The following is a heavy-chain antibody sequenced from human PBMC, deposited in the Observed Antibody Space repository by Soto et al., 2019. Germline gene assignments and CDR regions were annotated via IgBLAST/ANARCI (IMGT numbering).Heavy chain of an antibody. Sequence: SETLSLTCAVYGGSFSGYYWSWIRQPPGKGLEWIGEINHSGSTNYNPSLKSRVTISVDTSKNQFSLKLSSVTAADTAVYYCARAYYYGSSGYLRYYYYGMDVWGQGTTVTVSS. CDR2: INHSGST. CDR1: GGSFSGYY. D-gene: IGHD3-22*01. CDR3: ARAYYYGSSGYLRYYYYGMDV. J-gene: IGHJ6*02. V-gene: IGHV4-34*01.